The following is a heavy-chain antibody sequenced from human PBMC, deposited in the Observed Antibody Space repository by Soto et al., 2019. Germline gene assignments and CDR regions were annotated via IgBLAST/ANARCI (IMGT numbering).Heavy chain of an antibody. CDR1: GFNFGDYG. CDR3: AKETIAVAGHNFFDF. V-gene: IGHV3-30*18. J-gene: IGHJ4*02. Sequence: QVQLVESGGDVVQPGRSLRLSCVGSGFNFGDYGMHWVRHTPGKGLEWVAVIGNDGAARFYGDSVKGRFSISRDNSRSTFYLQMNSLRPEDTAMYYCAKETIAVAGHNFFDFWGQGTQVTVSS. CDR2: IGNDGAAR. D-gene: IGHD6-19*01.